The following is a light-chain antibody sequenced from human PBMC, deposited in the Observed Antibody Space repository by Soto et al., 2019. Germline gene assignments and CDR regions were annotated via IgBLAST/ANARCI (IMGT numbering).Light chain of an antibody. J-gene: IGKJ1*01. CDR3: QQYNNWPRT. CDR2: GAS. V-gene: IGKV3-15*01. Sequence: EILMTQSPATLSLSPGERATLSCRASQSVRSSLAWYQQKPPQAPSLLMHGASTRATGIPARFSGSGSGTDFTLTISSLQSEDLAVYYWQQYNNWPRTFGQGTKVEIK. CDR1: QSVRSS.